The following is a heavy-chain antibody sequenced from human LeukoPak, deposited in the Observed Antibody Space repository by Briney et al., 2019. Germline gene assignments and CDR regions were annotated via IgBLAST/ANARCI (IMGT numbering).Heavy chain of an antibody. J-gene: IGHJ4*02. CDR3: VYRTWLVSNYFDY. D-gene: IGHD6-19*01. CDR2: IYYSGST. CDR1: GGSISSGGYY. Sequence: SETLSLTCTVSGGSISSGGYYWSWIRQHPGKGLEWIGYIYYSGSTYYNPSLKSRVTISVDTSKNQFSLKLSSVTAADTAVYYCVYRTWLVSNYFDYWGQGTLVTVSS. V-gene: IGHV4-31*03.